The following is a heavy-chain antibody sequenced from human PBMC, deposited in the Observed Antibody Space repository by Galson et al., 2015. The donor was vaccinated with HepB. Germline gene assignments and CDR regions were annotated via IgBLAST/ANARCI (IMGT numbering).Heavy chain of an antibody. Sequence: SLRLSCAASGFTFSSYAMHWVRQAPGKGLEWVAVISYDGSNKYYADSVKGRFTISRDNSKNTLYLQMNSLRAEGTAVYYCARDRGTGGMDVWGQGTTVTVSS. V-gene: IGHV3-30-3*01. J-gene: IGHJ6*02. CDR3: ARDRGTGGMDV. CDR2: ISYDGSNK. CDR1: GFTFSSYA. D-gene: IGHD3-10*01.